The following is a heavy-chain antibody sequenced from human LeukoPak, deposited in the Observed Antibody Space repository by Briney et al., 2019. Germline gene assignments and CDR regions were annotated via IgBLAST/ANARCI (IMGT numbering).Heavy chain of an antibody. J-gene: IGHJ4*02. Sequence: GGSLRLSCAASGFTFSSYAMHWVRQAPGKGLEWVAVISYDGSNKYYAASVKGRFTISRDNSKNTLYLQMNSLRAEDTAVYYCARDGIYDSSGYYLDYWGQGTLVTVSS. CDR3: ARDGIYDSSGYYLDY. CDR2: ISYDGSNK. V-gene: IGHV3-30-3*01. D-gene: IGHD3-22*01. CDR1: GFTFSSYA.